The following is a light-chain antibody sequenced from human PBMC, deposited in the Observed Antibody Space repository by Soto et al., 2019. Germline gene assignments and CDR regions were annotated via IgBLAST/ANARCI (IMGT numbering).Light chain of an antibody. J-gene: IGLJ1*01. Sequence: QSALTQPASVSGSPGQSITISCTGTSSDVGGYNYVSWYQQHPGKAPKLMIYEVSNRPSEVSNRFSGSKSGNTASLTISGLQAEDEADYYCSSYTRSSTSYVFGTGTKV. CDR3: SSYTRSSTSYV. CDR2: EVS. V-gene: IGLV2-14*01. CDR1: SSDVGGYNY.